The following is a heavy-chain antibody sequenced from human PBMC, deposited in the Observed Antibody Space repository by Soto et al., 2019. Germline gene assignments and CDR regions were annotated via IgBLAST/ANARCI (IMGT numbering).Heavy chain of an antibody. D-gene: IGHD1-1*01. Sequence: EWIAYIYYSGSIYYNPSLKSRLTISRDTSKNQFSLKLSSVTAADTAVYYCARKSGGTAFDIWGQGTMVTVSS. J-gene: IGHJ3*02. CDR3: ARKSGGTAFDI. V-gene: IGHV4-31*02. CDR2: IYYSGSI.